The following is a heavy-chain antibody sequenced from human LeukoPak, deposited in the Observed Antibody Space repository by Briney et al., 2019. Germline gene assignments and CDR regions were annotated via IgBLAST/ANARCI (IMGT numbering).Heavy chain of an antibody. J-gene: IGHJ6*03. Sequence: ASVKVSCKVSGYTLTELSMHWVRQAPGKGLEWMGGFDPEDGETIYAQKFQGRVTMTEDTSTDTAYMELSSLRSEDTAVYYCATKGPIVVGNRRTESYYYYYMDVWGKGTTVTVSS. D-gene: IGHD2-15*01. V-gene: IGHV1-24*01. CDR2: FDPEDGET. CDR1: GYTLTELS. CDR3: ATKGPIVVGNRRTESYYYYYMDV.